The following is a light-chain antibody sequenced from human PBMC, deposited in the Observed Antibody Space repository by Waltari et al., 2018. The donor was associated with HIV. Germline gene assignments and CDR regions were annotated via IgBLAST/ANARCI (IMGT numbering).Light chain of an antibody. V-gene: IGLV1-40*01. CDR1: NSNIGAGYD. J-gene: IGLJ2*01. CDR3: QSYDNTLSGREVV. CDR2: VNT. Sequence: HSVLTQPPSASGAPGQRVSISCTGSNSNIGAGYDVPWYQQLPGAAPKLLIYVNTNRPSGVPDRFSGSKSGTSASLAISGLQAEDEADYYCQSYDNTLSGREVVFGGGTKLTVL.